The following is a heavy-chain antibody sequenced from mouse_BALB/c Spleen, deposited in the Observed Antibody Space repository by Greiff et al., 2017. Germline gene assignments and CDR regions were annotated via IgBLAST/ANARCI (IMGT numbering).Heavy chain of an antibody. CDR3: ARGLRPQGYFDV. V-gene: IGHV1-54*01. CDR1: GYAFTNYL. D-gene: IGHD1-2*01. CDR2: INPGSGGT. Sequence: QVQLKESGAELVRPGTSVKVSCKASGYAFTNYLIEWVKQRPGQGLEWIGVINPGSGGTNYNEKFKGKATLTADKSSSTAYMQLSSLTSDDSAVYFCARGLRPQGYFDVWGAGTTVTVSS. J-gene: IGHJ1*01.